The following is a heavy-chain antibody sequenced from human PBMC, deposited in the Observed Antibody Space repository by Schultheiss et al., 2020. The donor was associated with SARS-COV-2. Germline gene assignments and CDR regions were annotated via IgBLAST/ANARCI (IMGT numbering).Heavy chain of an antibody. J-gene: IGHJ4*02. CDR2: INHSGST. CDR1: GGSFSGYF. CDR3: ARARVTMVQGSSLGWGFDY. D-gene: IGHD3-10*01. V-gene: IGHV4-34*01. Sequence: SETLSLTCAVYGGSFSGYFWRWIRQPPGKGLEWIGEINHSGSTNYNPSLKSRVTISVDTSKNQFSLKLSSVTAADTAVYYCARARVTMVQGSSLGWGFDYWGQGTLVTVSS.